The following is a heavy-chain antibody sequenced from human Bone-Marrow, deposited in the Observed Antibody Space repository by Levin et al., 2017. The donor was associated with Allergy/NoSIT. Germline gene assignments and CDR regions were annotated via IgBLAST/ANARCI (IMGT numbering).Heavy chain of an antibody. Sequence: SQTLSLTCAVSGGSMSNHYWGWIRPSPAKGLEWIGYVYYSGSTTYNASLKSRVTISIDTSKNQFSLELTSVTAADTAIYYCARRRGGYGERELNYWGQGTPVVVSS. J-gene: IGHJ4*02. CDR2: VYYSGST. D-gene: IGHD3-10*01. CDR3: ARRRGGYGERELNY. V-gene: IGHV4-59*11. CDR1: GGSMSNHY.